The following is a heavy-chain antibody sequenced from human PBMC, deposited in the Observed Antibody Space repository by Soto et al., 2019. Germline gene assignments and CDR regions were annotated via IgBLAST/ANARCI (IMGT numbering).Heavy chain of an antibody. V-gene: IGHV4-30-2*01. J-gene: IGHJ3*01. Sequence: SETLSLTCAVSGGYISGSYYSWSWIRQPPGKGLEWIGFIYNSGSTYYNSSLKSRVTISVDRSKNHFFLNLTSVTAADTAVYYSATSRKFFQTWGQAPKGTVS. CDR3: ATSRKFFQT. CDR1: GGYISGSYYS. CDR2: IYNSGST. D-gene: IGHD3-3*01.